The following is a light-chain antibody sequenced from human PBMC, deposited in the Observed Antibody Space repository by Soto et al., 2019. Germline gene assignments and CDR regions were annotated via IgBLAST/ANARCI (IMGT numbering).Light chain of an antibody. CDR1: QTVNSPY. CDR3: QQYNNWPRT. Sequence: EIVLTQSPGTLSLSPGESGILSCRTSQTVNSPYLAWYQQKPGQAHRLLIHGASSRATGIPARFRGSGSGTDFTLTISSLQSEDFAVYYCQQYNNWPRTFGQGTKVDIK. CDR2: GAS. V-gene: IGKV3-15*01. J-gene: IGKJ1*01.